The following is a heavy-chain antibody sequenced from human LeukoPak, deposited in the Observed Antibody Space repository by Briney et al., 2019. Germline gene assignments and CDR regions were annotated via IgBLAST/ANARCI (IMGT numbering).Heavy chain of an antibody. CDR2: VYHSGST. J-gene: IGHJ4*02. V-gene: IGHV4-38-2*01. Sequence: SQTLSLTCAVSGYSISSGYYWGWIRQPPGKGLEWIGSVYHSGSTYYNSSLKSRVTISVDTSKNQFSLKLSSVTAADTAVYYCARLSAYYYALDYWGQGTLVTVSS. CDR3: ARLSAYYYALDY. CDR1: GYSISSGYY. D-gene: IGHD3-22*01.